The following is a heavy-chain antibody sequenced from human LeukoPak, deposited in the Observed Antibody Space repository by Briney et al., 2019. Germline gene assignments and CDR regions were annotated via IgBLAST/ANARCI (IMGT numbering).Heavy chain of an antibody. CDR1: GGTFSSYA. CDR2: IIPIFGIA. Sequence: SVKVSCKASGGTFSSYAISWVRQAPGQGLEWMGGIIPIFGIANYAQKFQGRVTITADESTSTAYMELSSLRSEDTAVYYCARVAGYSSSWYLGWGQGTLVTVSS. CDR3: ARVAGYSSSWYLG. J-gene: IGHJ4*02. D-gene: IGHD6-13*01. V-gene: IGHV1-69*13.